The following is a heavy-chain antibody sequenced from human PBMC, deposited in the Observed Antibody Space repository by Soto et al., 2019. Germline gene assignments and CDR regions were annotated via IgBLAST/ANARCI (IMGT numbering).Heavy chain of an antibody. CDR3: ARDRYYDFWSGYYTGLWYYGMDV. D-gene: IGHD3-3*01. CDR2: INPSGGST. Sequence: GASVKVSCKASGYTFTSYYMHWVRQAPGQGLEWMGIINPSGGSTSYAQKFQGRVTMTRDTSTSTVYMELSSLRSEDTAVYYCARDRYYDFWSGYYTGLWYYGMDVWGQGTTVTVSS. CDR1: GYTFTSYY. J-gene: IGHJ6*01. V-gene: IGHV1-46*01.